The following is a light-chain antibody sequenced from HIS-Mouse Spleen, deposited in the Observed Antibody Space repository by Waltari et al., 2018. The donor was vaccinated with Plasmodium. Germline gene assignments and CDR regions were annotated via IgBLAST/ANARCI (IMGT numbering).Light chain of an antibody. J-gene: IGLJ2*01. Sequence: SYELTQPPSVSVSPGRPARITCSGDALPKKYAYWYQQKPGQAPVLVIYKDSERPSGIPERFSGSSSGTTVTLTISGVQAEDEADYYCQSADSSGTYRVFGGGTKLTVL. V-gene: IGLV3-25*03. CDR2: KDS. CDR1: ALPKKY. CDR3: QSADSSGTYRV.